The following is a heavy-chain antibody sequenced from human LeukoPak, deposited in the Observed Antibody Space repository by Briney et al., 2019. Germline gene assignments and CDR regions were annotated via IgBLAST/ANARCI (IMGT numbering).Heavy chain of an antibody. CDR3: ARQKWEQQGRDYYFNGLDV. Sequence: PSETLSLTCSVSIGSISSSKWWSWVRQSPVKGLEWIGEIYLYGTTNYNPPFTSRVTMSVDRSRNQFSLKLTSVTAADTAVYYCARQKWEQQGRDYYFNGLDVWGPGTTVIVSS. D-gene: IGHD1/OR15-1a*01. V-gene: IGHV4-4*02. CDR1: IGSISSSKW. J-gene: IGHJ6*02. CDR2: IYLYGTT.